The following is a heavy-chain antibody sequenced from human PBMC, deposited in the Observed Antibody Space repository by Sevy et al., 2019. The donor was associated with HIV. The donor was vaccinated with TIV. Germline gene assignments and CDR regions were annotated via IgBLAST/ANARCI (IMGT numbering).Heavy chain of an antibody. Sequence: GGSLRLSCAASGFIFSSYAMKWVRQAPGKGLEWVSVISGSGSTTYYADSVKGRFTISRDNSKNTLYLQMNTLRAEDTAIYYCAKAVSEDISAAANYWGQGTLVTVSS. D-gene: IGHD6-13*01. V-gene: IGHV3-23*01. CDR2: ISGSGSTT. CDR3: AKAVSEDISAAANY. J-gene: IGHJ4*02. CDR1: GFIFSSYA.